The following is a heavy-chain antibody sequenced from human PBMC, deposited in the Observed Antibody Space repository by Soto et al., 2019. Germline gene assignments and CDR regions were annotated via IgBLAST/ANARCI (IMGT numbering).Heavy chain of an antibody. Sequence: PGGSLRLSCAASESTSSSYGMHWVRQAPGKGLEWVAVIWYDGSNKYYADSVKGRFTISRDNSKNTLYLQMNSLRAEDTAVYYCARDSGDSIDYWGQGTLVTVSS. D-gene: IGHD4-17*01. V-gene: IGHV3-33*01. CDR1: ESTSSSYG. CDR3: ARDSGDSIDY. J-gene: IGHJ4*02. CDR2: IWYDGSNK.